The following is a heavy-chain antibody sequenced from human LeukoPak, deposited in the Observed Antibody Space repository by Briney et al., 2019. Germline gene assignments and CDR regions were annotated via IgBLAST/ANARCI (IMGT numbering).Heavy chain of an antibody. V-gene: IGHV3-15*01. Sequence: KSGGSLRLSCAASGFTFSSYAMSWVRQGPGKGLEWVGRIKSKTDGGTADYAAPVKGRFTISRDDSKNTLYLQMNSLKIEDTALYYCTTGTTYYDYVWGSYRRDYWGQGTLVTVSS. CDR1: GFTFSSYA. CDR2: IKSKTDGGTA. J-gene: IGHJ4*02. D-gene: IGHD3-16*02. CDR3: TTGTTYYDYVWGSYRRDY.